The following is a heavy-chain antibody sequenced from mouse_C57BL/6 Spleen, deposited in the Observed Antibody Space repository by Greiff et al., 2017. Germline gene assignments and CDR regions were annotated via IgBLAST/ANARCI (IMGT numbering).Heavy chain of an antibody. D-gene: IGHD3-2*02. CDR3: ARASSGSYYFDY. CDR1: GYSITSGYY. J-gene: IGHJ2*01. Sequence: VQLKESGPGLVKPSQSLSLTCSVTGYSITSGYYWNWIRQFPGNKLEWMGYISYDGSNNYNPSLKNRISITRDTSKNQFFLKLNSVTTEDTATYYCARASSGSYYFDYWGQGTTLTVSS. V-gene: IGHV3-6*01. CDR2: ISYDGSN.